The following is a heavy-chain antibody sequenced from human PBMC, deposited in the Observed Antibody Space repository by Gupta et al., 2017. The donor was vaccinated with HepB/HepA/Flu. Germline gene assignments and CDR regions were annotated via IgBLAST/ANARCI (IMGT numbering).Heavy chain of an antibody. CDR2: IYQSGSN. CDR1: GGFINTYY. D-gene: IGHD3-10*01. CDR3: ARVNYGSGSYYFDY. J-gene: IGHJ4*02. V-gene: IGHV4-59*07. Sequence: QVQLQESDPGLVKPSDTLSLTCTVSGGFINTYYWAWIRQPPGKGLEWIGYIYQSGSNTYKPSLKSRVTISIDTSKNQLSRKLRSVTAAETAVYFCARVNYGSGSYYFDYGCQGTMVTVYS.